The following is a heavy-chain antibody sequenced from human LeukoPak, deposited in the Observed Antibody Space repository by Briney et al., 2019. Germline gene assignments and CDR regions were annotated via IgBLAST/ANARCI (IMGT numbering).Heavy chain of an antibody. CDR1: GYTLTELS. V-gene: IGHV1-24*01. CDR2: FDPEDGET. Sequence: ASVTVSCKVSGYTLTELSMHWVRQAPGKGLEWMGGFDPEDGETIYAQKFQGRVTMTEDTSTDTAYMELSSLRSEDTAVYYCATAQWLVRSYFDYWGQGTLVTVSS. J-gene: IGHJ4*02. D-gene: IGHD6-19*01. CDR3: ATAQWLVRSYFDY.